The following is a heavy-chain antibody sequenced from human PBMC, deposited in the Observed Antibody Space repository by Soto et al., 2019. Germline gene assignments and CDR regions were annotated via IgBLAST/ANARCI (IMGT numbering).Heavy chain of an antibody. CDR1: GFTFTRAW. CDR2: IKTTADGGTT. Sequence: EVQLVESGGDLVRPGGSLTLSCATSGFTFTRAWMNWVRLAPGGGLEWIGRIKTTADGGTTDFAAPVRGRFAISRDDSRNTLYLHMNSLKSDDTAVYYCTPLGHRRRLIDDYWGQGTLVTVSS. CDR3: TPLGHRRRLIDDY. V-gene: IGHV3-15*01. D-gene: IGHD2-21*01. J-gene: IGHJ4*02.